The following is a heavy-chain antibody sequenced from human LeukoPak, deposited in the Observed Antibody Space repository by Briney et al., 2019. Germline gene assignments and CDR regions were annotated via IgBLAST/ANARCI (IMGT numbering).Heavy chain of an antibody. CDR3: VREYQLLGYYYYYMDV. Sequence: GGSMRLSCAASGFTFSDHYTDWVRQAPGKGLEWVGRTRNKANSYTTEYAASVKGRFTISRDDSKNSLYLQMNSLKAEDAAVYYCVREYQLLGYYYYYMDVWGKGTTVTVSS. CDR1: GFTFSDHY. D-gene: IGHD2-2*01. CDR2: TRNKANSYTT. V-gene: IGHV3-72*01. J-gene: IGHJ6*03.